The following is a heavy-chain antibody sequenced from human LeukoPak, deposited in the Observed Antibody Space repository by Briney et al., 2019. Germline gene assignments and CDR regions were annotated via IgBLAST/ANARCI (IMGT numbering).Heavy chain of an antibody. J-gene: IGHJ4*02. V-gene: IGHV4-39*01. CDR2: IYYSGST. Sequence: KPSETLSLTCTVSGGSISSSSYYWGWIRQPPGKGLEWIGSIYYSGSTYYNPSLKSRVTISVDTSKNQFSLKLSSVTAADTAVYYCARRPIVVVVAATDYFDYWGQGTLVTASS. D-gene: IGHD2-15*01. CDR3: ARRPIVVVVAATDYFDY. CDR1: GGSISSSSYY.